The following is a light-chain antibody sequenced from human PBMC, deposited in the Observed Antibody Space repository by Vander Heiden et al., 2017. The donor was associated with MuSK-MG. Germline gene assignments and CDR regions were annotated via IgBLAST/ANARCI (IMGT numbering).Light chain of an antibody. CDR2: GAS. J-gene: IGKJ2*01. V-gene: IGKV3-20*01. Sequence: EIVLTQSPGTLSLSPGERATLSCRASQSVSSSYLAWYQQKPGQAPRLIIYGASSRDNGSPDRFSGSGYGKDFTLTSSRRENEDFAVYYGQQDSSSKTFGQGTKMEIK. CDR1: QSVSSSY. CDR3: QQDSSSKT.